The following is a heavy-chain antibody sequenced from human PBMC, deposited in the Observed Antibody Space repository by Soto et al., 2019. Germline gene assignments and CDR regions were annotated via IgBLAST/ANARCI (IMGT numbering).Heavy chain of an antibody. CDR1: GFTFSSYS. V-gene: IGHV3-48*02. J-gene: IGHJ3*02. D-gene: IGHD3-10*01. CDR2: ISSSSSTI. Sequence: GGSLRLSCAASGFTFSSYSMNWVRQAPGKGLEWVSYISSSSSTIYYADSVKGRFTISRDNAKNSLYLQMNSLRDEDTAVYYCARKSGSGSYLGPSDAFDIWGQGTMVTVSS. CDR3: ARKSGSGSYLGPSDAFDI.